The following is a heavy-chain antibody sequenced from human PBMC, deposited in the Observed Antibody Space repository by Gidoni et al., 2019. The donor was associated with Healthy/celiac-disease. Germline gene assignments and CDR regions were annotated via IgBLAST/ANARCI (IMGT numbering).Heavy chain of an antibody. V-gene: IGHV3-23*01. D-gene: IGHD3-22*01. CDR1: GFTFSSYA. CDR2: ISGIGGST. CDR3: AKYDQGYYYDSSGYSSHFDY. J-gene: IGHJ4*02. Sequence: EVQLLESGGGLVQPGGSLRLSCAASGFTFSSYAMSWVRQAPGKGLEWVSAISGIGGSTYYADSVKGRFTISRDNSKNTLYLQMNSLRAEDTAVYYCAKYDQGYYYDSSGYSSHFDYWGQGTLVTVSS.